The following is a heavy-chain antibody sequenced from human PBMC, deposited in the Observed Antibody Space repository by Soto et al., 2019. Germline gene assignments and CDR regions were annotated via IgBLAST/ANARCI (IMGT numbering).Heavy chain of an antibody. CDR2: ISGSGGST. D-gene: IGHD3-3*01. CDR1: GFTFSSYP. CDR3: AKEGDVLRVLEWLLHDAFDI. V-gene: IGHV3-23*01. J-gene: IGHJ3*02. Sequence: GGSLRLSCAASGFTFSSYPMSWVRQAPGKGLEWVSAISGSGGSTYYADSVKGRFTISRDNSKNTLYLQMNSLRAEDTAVYYCAKEGDVLRVLEWLLHDAFDIWGQGTMVTVSS.